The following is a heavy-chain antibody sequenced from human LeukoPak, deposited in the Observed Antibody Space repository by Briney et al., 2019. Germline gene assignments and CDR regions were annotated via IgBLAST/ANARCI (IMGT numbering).Heavy chain of an antibody. J-gene: IGHJ4*02. D-gene: IGHD5-18*01. CDR1: GFTFSDYE. V-gene: IGHV3-48*03. Sequence: GGSLRLSCAASGFTFSDYEMNWVRQAPGKGREWVSYISSSGNTIFYADSVKGRFTISRDDAENSLYLQMNSLRVEDTAVYDCGRVALDTSMIHYWGQGTLVTVSS. CDR3: GRVALDTSMIHY. CDR2: ISSSGNTI.